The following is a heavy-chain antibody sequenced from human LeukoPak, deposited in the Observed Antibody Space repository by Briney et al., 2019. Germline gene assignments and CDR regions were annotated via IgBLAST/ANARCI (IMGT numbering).Heavy chain of an antibody. Sequence: ASVKVSCKASGYTFTSYGISWVGQAPGQGLEWMGWISAYNGNTNYAQKLQGRVTMTTDTSTSTAYMELRSLRSDDTAVYYCARDRYDFWSGYNFDYWGQGTLVTVSS. V-gene: IGHV1-18*01. J-gene: IGHJ4*02. CDR2: ISAYNGNT. D-gene: IGHD3-3*01. CDR3: ARDRYDFWSGYNFDY. CDR1: GYTFTSYG.